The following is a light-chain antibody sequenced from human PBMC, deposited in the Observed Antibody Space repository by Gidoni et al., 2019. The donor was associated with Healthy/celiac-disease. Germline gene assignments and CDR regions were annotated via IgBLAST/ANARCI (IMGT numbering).Light chain of an antibody. CDR3: QQSYSTPPT. V-gene: IGKV1-39*01. J-gene: IGKJ4*01. Sequence: DSQINPSPSPLSASVGDRVTITCRASQGISSYLDWYQQKPGKAPKLLIYAASSMHSGVPSRFSGSGSGTDFTLTISSLQPEDFAAYYCQQSYSTPPTFGGGTKVEIK. CDR2: AAS. CDR1: QGISSY.